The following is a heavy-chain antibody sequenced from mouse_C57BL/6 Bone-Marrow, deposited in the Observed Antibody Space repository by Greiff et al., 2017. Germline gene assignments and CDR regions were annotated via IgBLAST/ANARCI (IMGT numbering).Heavy chain of an antibody. CDR3: ARRGVVGYFDY. V-gene: IGHV1-82*01. D-gene: IGHD1-1*01. CDR1: GYAFSSAW. J-gene: IGHJ2*01. CDR2: IYPGDGDT. Sequence: VKLQESGPELVKPGASVKISCKASGYAFSSAWMNWVKQRPGKGLEWIGRIYPGDGDTNYNGKFKGKATLTADKSSSTAYMQLSSLTSEDSAVYFCARRGVVGYFDYWGQGTTLTVSS.